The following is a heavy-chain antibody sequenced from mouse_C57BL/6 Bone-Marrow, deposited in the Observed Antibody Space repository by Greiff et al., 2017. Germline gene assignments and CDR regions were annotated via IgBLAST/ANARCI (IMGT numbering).Heavy chain of an antibody. CDR3: ARGGYYSNLGYAMDY. CDR2: IYPRSGNP. V-gene: IGHV1-81*01. Sequence: VQLQQSGAELARPGASVKLSCKASGYTFTSYGISWVKQRTGPGLEWIGEIYPRSGNPYYNEKFKGKATLTADKSSRTAYMELRSLTSEDSAVYFCARGGYYSNLGYAMDYWGQGTSVTVSS. D-gene: IGHD2-5*01. CDR1: GYTFTSYG. J-gene: IGHJ4*01.